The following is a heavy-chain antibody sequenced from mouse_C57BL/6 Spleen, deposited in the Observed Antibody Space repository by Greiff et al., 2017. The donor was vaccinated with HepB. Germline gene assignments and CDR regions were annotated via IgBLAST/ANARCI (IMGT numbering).Heavy chain of an antibody. CDR3: ASPIVMGGNYYAMDY. CDR1: GFSLTSYG. Sequence: QVQLKQSGPGLVQPSQSLSITCTVSGFSLTSYGVHWVRQSPGKGLEWLGVIWSGGSTDYNAAFISRLSISKDNSKSQVFFKMNSLQADDTAIYYCASPIVMGGNYYAMDYWGQGTSVTVSS. V-gene: IGHV2-2*01. CDR2: IWSGGST. J-gene: IGHJ4*01. D-gene: IGHD2-5*01.